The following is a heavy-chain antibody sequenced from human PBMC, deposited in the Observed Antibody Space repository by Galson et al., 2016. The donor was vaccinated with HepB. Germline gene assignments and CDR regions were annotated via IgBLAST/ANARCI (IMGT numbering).Heavy chain of an antibody. Sequence: LSLTCAVNGGSFSGSYWSWIRQPPGRRLEWIGSISHRVSPYYNPSLKSRVTISVDTSKNQFSLKLSSVTAADTAVYYCARSLEWEHATLFEYWGQGTLVTVSS. CDR3: ARSLEWEHATLFEY. V-gene: IGHV4-34*01. J-gene: IGHJ4*02. D-gene: IGHD1-26*01. CDR2: ISHRVSP. CDR1: GGSFSGSY.